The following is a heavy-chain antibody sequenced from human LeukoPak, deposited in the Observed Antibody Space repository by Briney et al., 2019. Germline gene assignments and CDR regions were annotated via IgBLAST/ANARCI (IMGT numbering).Heavy chain of an antibody. CDR2: IYYSGST. CDR3: ASHGIAVAGAFDY. J-gene: IGHJ4*02. CDR1: GGSISSYY. Sequence: SETLSLTCTVSGGSISSYYWSWIRQPPGKGLEWIGYIYYSGSTNYNPSLKSRVTISVDTSKNQFSLKLSSVTAADTAVYYCASHGIAVAGAFDYWGQGTLVTVSS. D-gene: IGHD6-19*01. V-gene: IGHV4-59*01.